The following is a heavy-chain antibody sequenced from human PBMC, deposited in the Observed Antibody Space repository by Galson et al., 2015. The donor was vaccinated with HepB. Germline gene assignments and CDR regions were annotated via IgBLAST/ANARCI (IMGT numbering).Heavy chain of an antibody. CDR2: ISGSGGSR. V-gene: IGHV3-23*01. CDR3: AKVGGDSSGPMDV. D-gene: IGHD6-19*01. J-gene: IGHJ6*04. CDR1: GFTFSSYA. Sequence: SLRLSCAASGFTFSSYAMSWVRQAPGKGLEWVSGISGSGGSRYYADSVKGRFTISRGNSENTLYLQMNSLRAKDTAVYYCAKVGGDSSGPMDVWGKGTTVTVSS.